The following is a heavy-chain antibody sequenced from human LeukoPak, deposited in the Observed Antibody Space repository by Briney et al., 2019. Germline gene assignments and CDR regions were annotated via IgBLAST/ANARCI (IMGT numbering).Heavy chain of an antibody. J-gene: IGHJ3*02. Sequence: SVNVSCKASGGTFSSYAISWVRQAPGQGLEWMGGIIPIFGTANYAQKFQGRVTITADESTSTAYMELSSLRSEDTAVYYCAREYDTQGAFDIWGQGTMVTVSS. CDR2: IIPIFGTA. CDR1: GGTFSSYA. V-gene: IGHV1-69*13. CDR3: AREYDTQGAFDI. D-gene: IGHD3-9*01.